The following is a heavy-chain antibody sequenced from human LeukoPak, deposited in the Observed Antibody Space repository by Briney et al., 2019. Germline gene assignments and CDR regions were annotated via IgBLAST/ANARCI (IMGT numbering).Heavy chain of an antibody. J-gene: IGHJ3*02. CDR3: TRGSATSAFDI. Sequence: PGRSLRLSCAASGCTFSSYWMNWVPQAPGKGLVWVSRINSDGSDTTYADSVKGRFTISRDNAKNTLYLQMNSLRAEDTAVYYCTRGSATSAFDIWGQGTMVTVSS. CDR2: INSDGSDT. V-gene: IGHV3-74*01. D-gene: IGHD5-12*01. CDR1: GCTFSSYW.